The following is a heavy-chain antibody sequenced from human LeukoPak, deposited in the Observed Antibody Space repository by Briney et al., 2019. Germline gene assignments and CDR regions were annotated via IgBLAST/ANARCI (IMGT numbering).Heavy chain of an antibody. J-gene: IGHJ4*02. D-gene: IGHD3-3*01. CDR1: GGSISSGSYY. CDR3: ARDRVRDYDFWSGHEYYFDY. Sequence: PSQTVSLTCTVSGGSISSGSYYWSWVRQPAGKGLEWIGRIYTSGSTNYNPSLKSRVTISVDTSKNQFSLKLSSVTAADTAVCDCARDRVRDYDFWSGHEYYFDYWGQGTLVTVSS. CDR2: IYTSGST. V-gene: IGHV4-61*02.